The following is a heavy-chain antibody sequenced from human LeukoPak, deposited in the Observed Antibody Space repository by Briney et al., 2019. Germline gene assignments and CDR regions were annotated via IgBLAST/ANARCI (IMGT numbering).Heavy chain of an antibody. J-gene: IGHJ4*02. CDR2: ISSSGSTI. CDR3: ARALSYYYDSGGTYSN. Sequence: GGSLRLSCIASGFALSNFALTWVRQAPGKGLEWVSYISSSGSTIYYADSVKGRFTISRDNAKNSLYLQMNSLRAEDTAVYYGARALSYYYDSGGTYSNWGQGTLVTVSS. D-gene: IGHD3-22*01. CDR1: GFALSNFA. V-gene: IGHV3-48*04.